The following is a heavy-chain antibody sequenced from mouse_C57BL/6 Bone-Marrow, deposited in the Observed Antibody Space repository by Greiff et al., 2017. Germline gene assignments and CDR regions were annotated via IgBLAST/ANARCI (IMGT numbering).Heavy chain of an antibody. D-gene: IGHD2-4*01. J-gene: IGHJ2*01. CDR2: IRLKSDNYAT. V-gene: IGHV6-3*01. CDR3: AGYDYAYYFDY. CDR1: GFTFSNYW. Sequence: DVKLQESGGGLVQPGGSMKLSCVASGFTFSNYWMNWVRQSPEKGLEWVAQIRLKSDNYATHYAESVKGRFTISRGDSKSSVYLQMNNLRAEDTGIYYCAGYDYAYYFDYWGQGTTLTVSS.